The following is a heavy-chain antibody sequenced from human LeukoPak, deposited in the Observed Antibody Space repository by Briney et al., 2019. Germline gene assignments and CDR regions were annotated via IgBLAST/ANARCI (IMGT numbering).Heavy chain of an antibody. CDR1: GFTFTNAW. D-gene: IGHD3-3*01. V-gene: IGHV3-15*01. CDR3: TTDNWRGLDAFDV. J-gene: IGHJ3*01. Sequence: GGSLRLSCAASGFTFTNAWMSWVRQAPGKGLEWVGRFKTKTDGGKTDYAPPVKGRFTISRDASKYTLCLQMDSLKTEDTAMYYCTTDNWRGLDAFDVWGLGTMVTVSS. CDR2: FKTKTDGGKT.